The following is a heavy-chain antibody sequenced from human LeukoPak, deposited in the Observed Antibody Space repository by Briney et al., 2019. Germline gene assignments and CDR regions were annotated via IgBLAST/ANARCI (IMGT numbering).Heavy chain of an antibody. V-gene: IGHV3-23*01. J-gene: IGHJ4*02. CDR2: ISGSGGST. Sequence: PGGSLRLSCAASGFTFSSYAMSWVRQAPGKGLEWVSAISGSGGSTYYADSVKGRFTISRDNSKNTLYLQMNSLRAEDTAVYYCAKDLSPFIVATIFDYWGQGTLVTVSS. D-gene: IGHD5-12*01. CDR3: AKDLSPFIVATIFDY. CDR1: GFTFSSYA.